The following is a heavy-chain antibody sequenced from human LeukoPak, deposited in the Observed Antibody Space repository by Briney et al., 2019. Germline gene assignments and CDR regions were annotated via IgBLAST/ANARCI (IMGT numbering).Heavy chain of an antibody. CDR1: GVSISSYY. CDR2: IYYSGST. CDR3: ARDLSSSFPYYYYMDV. J-gene: IGHJ6*03. D-gene: IGHD6-6*01. Sequence: SETLSLTCTVSGVSISSYYWSWIRQPPWKGLEWIGYIYYSGSTNYNPSLKSRVTISVDTSKNQFSLTLSSVTAADTAVYYCARDLSSSFPYYYYMDVWGKGTTVTVSS. V-gene: IGHV4-59*01.